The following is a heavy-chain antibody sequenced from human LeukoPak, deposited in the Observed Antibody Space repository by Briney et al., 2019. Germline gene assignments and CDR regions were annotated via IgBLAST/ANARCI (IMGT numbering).Heavy chain of an antibody. D-gene: IGHD3-22*01. Sequence: SETLSLTCTVSGGSISSYYWSWIRQPAGKGLEWIGRIYTSGSTNYNPSLKSRVTMSVDTSKNQFSLKLSSVTAADTAVYYCARNPNYYDSSGYSDPFDYWGQGTLVTVSS. CDR2: IYTSGST. J-gene: IGHJ4*02. CDR3: ARNPNYYDSSGYSDPFDY. V-gene: IGHV4-4*07. CDR1: GGSISSYY.